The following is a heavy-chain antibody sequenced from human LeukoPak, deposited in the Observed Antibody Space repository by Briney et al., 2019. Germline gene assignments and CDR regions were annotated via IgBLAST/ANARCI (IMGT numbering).Heavy chain of an antibody. Sequence: PSETLSLTCTVSGDSISSGDYYWSWIRQPAGKGLEWIGRISSSGSTNYNPSLKSRVTISVDTSKNQFSLKLSSVTAADTAVYYCASGSGSYRSSYYYMDVWGKGTTVTVSS. V-gene: IGHV4-61*02. D-gene: IGHD3-10*01. CDR3: ASGSGSYRSSYYYMDV. CDR2: ISSSGST. J-gene: IGHJ6*03. CDR1: GDSISSGDYY.